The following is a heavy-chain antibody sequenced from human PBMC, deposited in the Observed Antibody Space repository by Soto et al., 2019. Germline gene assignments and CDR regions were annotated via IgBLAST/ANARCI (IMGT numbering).Heavy chain of an antibody. J-gene: IGHJ5*02. V-gene: IGHV1-3*01. Sequence: GASVKVSCKASGYTFTSYAMHWVRQAPGQRLEWMGWINAGNGNTKYSQKFQGRVTITRDTSASTAYMELSSLRSEDTAVYYCARDRGKKLVKARWFDPWGQGTMVTVS. CDR2: INAGNGNT. CDR3: ARDRGKKLVKARWFDP. CDR1: GYTFTSYA. D-gene: IGHD6-13*01.